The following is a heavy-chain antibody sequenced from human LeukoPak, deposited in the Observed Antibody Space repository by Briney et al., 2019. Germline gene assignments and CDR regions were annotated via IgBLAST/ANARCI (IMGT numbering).Heavy chain of an antibody. CDR3: VRDPYEAY. CDR1: GFTFTAYG. Sequence: GGSLRLSCAVSGFTFTAYGMHLVRQAPGKGLEWVAVIWYDGNNIYYADSVKGRFTISRDNSKNTLYLQMNSLRAEDTALYYCVRDPYEAYWGQGTLVTVSS. V-gene: IGHV3-33*01. D-gene: IGHD5-12*01. CDR2: IWYDGNNI. J-gene: IGHJ4*02.